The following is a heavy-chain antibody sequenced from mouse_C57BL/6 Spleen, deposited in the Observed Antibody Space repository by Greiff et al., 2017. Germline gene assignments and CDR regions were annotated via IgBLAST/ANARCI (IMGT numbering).Heavy chain of an antibody. J-gene: IGHJ1*03. Sequence: EVQLQQSGPELVKPGASVKIPCKASGYTFTDYNMDWVKQSHGKSLEWIGDINPNNGGTIYNQKFKGKATLTVDKSSSTAYMELRSLTSEDTAVYYCARSGDSNYWYFDVWGTGTTVTVSS. D-gene: IGHD2-5*01. V-gene: IGHV1-18*01. CDR3: ARSGDSNYWYFDV. CDR2: INPNNGGT. CDR1: GYTFTDYN.